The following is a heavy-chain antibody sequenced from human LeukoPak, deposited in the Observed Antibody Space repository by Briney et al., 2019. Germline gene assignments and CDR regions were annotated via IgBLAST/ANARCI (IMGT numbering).Heavy chain of an antibody. CDR1: GFTFSSYS. Sequence: GSLRLSCAASGFTFSSYSMNWVRQAPGKGLEWIGEINHSGSTNYNPSLKSRVTISVDTSKNQFSLKLSSVTAADTAVYYCASGPLYYDILTGYDYYFDYWGQGTLVTVSS. CDR2: INHSGST. CDR3: ASGPLYYDILTGYDYYFDY. D-gene: IGHD3-9*01. J-gene: IGHJ4*02. V-gene: IGHV4-34*01.